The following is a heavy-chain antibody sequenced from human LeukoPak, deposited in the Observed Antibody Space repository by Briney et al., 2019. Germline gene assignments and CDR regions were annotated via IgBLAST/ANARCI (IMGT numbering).Heavy chain of an antibody. V-gene: IGHV3-21*01. CDR3: ARGSGSGSYDAFDI. CDR2: ISSSSSYI. J-gene: IGHJ3*02. D-gene: IGHD3-10*01. Sequence: GGSLRLSCAASGFTFSSYSMNWVRQAPGKGLEWVSSISSSSSYIYYADSVKGRFTISRDNAKNSLYLQMNSLRAEDTAVYYCARGSGSGSYDAFDIRGQGTMVTVSS. CDR1: GFTFSSYS.